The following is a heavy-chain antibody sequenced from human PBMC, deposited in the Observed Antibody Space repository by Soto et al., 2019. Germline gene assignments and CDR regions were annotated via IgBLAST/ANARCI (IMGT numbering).Heavy chain of an antibody. CDR1: GDSINKYY. Sequence: SETLSLACTVSGDSINKYYWSWIRQPPGKRLEWIGYIYYTGSPTYNPSLESRVTMSVDTSKNQFSLKLNSVNAADTAVYYCAKYRPTEAEGFTLDYWGRGTLVTVSS. CDR3: AKYRPTEAEGFTLDY. J-gene: IGHJ4*02. V-gene: IGHV4-59*01. D-gene: IGHD2-2*01. CDR2: IYYTGSP.